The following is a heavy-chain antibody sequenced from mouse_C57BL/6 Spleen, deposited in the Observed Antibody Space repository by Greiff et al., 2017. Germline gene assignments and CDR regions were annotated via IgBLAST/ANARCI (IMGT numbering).Heavy chain of an antibody. V-gene: IGHV1-39*01. CDR1: GYSFTDYN. D-gene: IGHD2-14*01. J-gene: IGHJ4*01. CDR2: INPNYGTT. CDR3: ARHRNYAMDD. Sequence: VQLKQSGPELVKPGASVKISCKASGYSFTDYNMNWVKQSNGQSLEWIGVINPNYGTTSYNQKCKGKATFTVDKSSSTAYMQLNSLTSEDSAVYYCARHRNYAMDDWGQGTSVTVSS.